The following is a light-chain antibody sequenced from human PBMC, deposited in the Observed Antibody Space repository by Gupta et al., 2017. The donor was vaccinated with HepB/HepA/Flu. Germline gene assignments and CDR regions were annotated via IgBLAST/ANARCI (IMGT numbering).Light chain of an antibody. Sequence: DIQLTQSPSFLSASVGDRVTITCRASQGIGKYLAWYQQRPGKALNRLIYAASTLQSGVPSRFSGSGSGTEFSLSISSLRPEDFATYYCQQVNTYPRTFGQGTKVEIK. CDR2: AAS. J-gene: IGKJ1*01. CDR1: QGIGKY. CDR3: QQVNTYPRT. V-gene: IGKV1-9*01.